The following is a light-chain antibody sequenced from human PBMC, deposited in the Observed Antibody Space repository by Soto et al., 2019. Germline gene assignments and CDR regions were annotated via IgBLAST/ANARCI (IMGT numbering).Light chain of an antibody. V-gene: IGKV1-5*02. Sequence: DIQMTQIPSTLPASVGDTVTIICRASESISSWLAWYQQKPGKAPNLLISDASRLESGVPSRFRGRGSGTNFTLAISSLQPDDFATYYCHQYDSDRTFGQGTKV. CDR3: HQYDSDRT. J-gene: IGKJ1*01. CDR2: DAS. CDR1: ESISSW.